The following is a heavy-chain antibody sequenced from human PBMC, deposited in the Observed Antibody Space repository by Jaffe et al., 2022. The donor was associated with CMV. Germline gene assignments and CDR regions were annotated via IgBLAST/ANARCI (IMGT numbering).Heavy chain of an antibody. Sequence: EVQLVESGGGLVQPGGSLRLSCSASGFTFSSYAMHWVRQAPGKGLEYVSAISSNGGSTYYADSVKGRFTISRDNSKNTLYLQMSSLRAEDTAVYYCVKDRPYYDFWSGYWGGEYYFDYWGQGTLVTVSS. CDR2: ISSNGGST. CDR3: VKDRPYYDFWSGYWGGEYYFDY. CDR1: GFTFSSYA. J-gene: IGHJ4*02. V-gene: IGHV3-64D*06. D-gene: IGHD3-3*01.